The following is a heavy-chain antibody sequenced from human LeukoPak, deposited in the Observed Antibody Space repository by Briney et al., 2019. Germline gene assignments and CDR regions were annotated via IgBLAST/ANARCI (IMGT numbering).Heavy chain of an antibody. D-gene: IGHD3-3*01. CDR2: IKQDGSEK. J-gene: IGHJ6*03. Sequence: PGGSLRLSCAASGFTFSSYWMSWVRQAPGKGLEWVANIKQDGSEKYYVDSVKGRFTISRDNAKNSLYLQINSLRAEDTAVYYCARAAGVYYDFWSGYFSYYYYYMDVWGKGTTVTVSS. CDR1: GFTFSSYW. V-gene: IGHV3-7*01. CDR3: ARAAGVYYDFWSGYFSYYYYYMDV.